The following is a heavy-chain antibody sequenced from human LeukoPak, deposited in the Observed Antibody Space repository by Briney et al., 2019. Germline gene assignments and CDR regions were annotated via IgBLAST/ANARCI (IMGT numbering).Heavy chain of an antibody. Sequence: GGSLRLSCAASGITFGNNWMHWVRQGPGKGLVWISRINSDGGGAIYADSVKGRFTVSGDNAKNTLYLQMNSLRAEDTAVYYCARDVPHNWFDTWGQETLVTVSS. CDR2: INSDGGGA. CDR3: ARDVPHNWFDT. V-gene: IGHV3-74*01. CDR1: GITFGNNW. J-gene: IGHJ5*02.